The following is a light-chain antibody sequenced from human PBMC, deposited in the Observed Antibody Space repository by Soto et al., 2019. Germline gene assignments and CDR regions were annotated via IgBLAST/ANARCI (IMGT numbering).Light chain of an antibody. CDR1: QSIGKY. Sequence: DIQMTQAASSLSASVGDRVTITCRASQSIGKYLNWYQQKPGKTPKLLIHSASSLQSGVPSRFSGSGSGTDFTLTITSLQPEDFATYYCQQSYSTPYPFGQGTKLQIK. J-gene: IGKJ2*01. CDR3: QQSYSTPYP. V-gene: IGKV1-39*01. CDR2: SAS.